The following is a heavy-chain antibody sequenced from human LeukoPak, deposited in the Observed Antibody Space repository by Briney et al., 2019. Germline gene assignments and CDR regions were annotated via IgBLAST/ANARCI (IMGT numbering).Heavy chain of an antibody. CDR1: GYTFTGYY. V-gene: IGHV1-2*02. J-gene: IGHJ5*02. CDR3: ARVQCSSTSCYDWFDP. CDR2: INPNSGGT. Sequence: GASVKVSCKASGYTFTGYYMHWVRQAPGQGLEWMGWINPNSGGTNYAQKFQGRVTMTRDTSISTAYMELSRLRSDDTAVYYCARVQCSSTSCYDWFDPWGQGTLVTVSS. D-gene: IGHD2-2*01.